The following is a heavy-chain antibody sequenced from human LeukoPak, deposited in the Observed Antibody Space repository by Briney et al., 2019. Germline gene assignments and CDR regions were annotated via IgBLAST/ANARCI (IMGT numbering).Heavy chain of an antibody. Sequence: PSETLSLTCGVSGGSISNTNWWSWVRQPPGQGLEWIGEISLTGLTHYNPSLGSRVTVSLDKSKNQLSLNLTSVTAADTAVYYCSRENGAFSPFGYWGQGTLVTVLS. V-gene: IGHV4-4*02. CDR2: ISLTGLT. J-gene: IGHJ4*02. CDR3: SRENGAFSPFGY. D-gene: IGHD2-8*01. CDR1: GGSISNTNW.